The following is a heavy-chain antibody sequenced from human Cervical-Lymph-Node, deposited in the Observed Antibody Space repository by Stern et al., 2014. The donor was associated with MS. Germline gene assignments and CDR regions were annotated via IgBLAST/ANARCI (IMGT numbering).Heavy chain of an antibody. J-gene: IGHJ5*02. CDR1: GFSLSTSGED. D-gene: IGHD3-16*01. V-gene: IGHV2-5*02. CDR3: AHSVWGAYSS. Sequence: QVTLRESGPTLVKPTQTLTLTCTFSGFSLSTSGEDVGWIRQPPRKALEFLALIYWDGDKRYTPSLKSRLTITKDTSRNQVVLTITNIDPLDTGTYYCAHSVWGAYSSWGQGTLVTVSS. CDR2: IYWDGDK.